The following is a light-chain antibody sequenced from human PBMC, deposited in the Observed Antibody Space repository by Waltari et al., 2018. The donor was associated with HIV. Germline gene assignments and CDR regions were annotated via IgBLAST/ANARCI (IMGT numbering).Light chain of an antibody. J-gene: IGKJ1*01. CDR1: QTINNT. Sequence: EIVMTQSPATLSVSPGERATLSSRPMQTINNTLAWYQQNPGQTPRLLIYGTSTRATGFPVRCSGSGSGTEFTLTISSLQSEDFAVYDCQQRSSWPLTLGQGTNVEFK. V-gene: IGKV3-15*01. CDR3: QQRSSWPLT. CDR2: GTS.